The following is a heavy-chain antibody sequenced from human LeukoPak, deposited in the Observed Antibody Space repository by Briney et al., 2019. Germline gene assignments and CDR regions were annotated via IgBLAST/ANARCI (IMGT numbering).Heavy chain of an antibody. CDR1: GYTFTNSY. Sequence: ASVKVSCKASGYTFTNSYIHWVRQAPGQVLEWMGLINPDGGNTNYAQNFQGRVTMTRDMSTSTVYMELSSLRSEDTAVYYCARDGGYSYGYLVDYWGQGTLVTVSS. CDR3: ARDGGYSYGYLVDY. V-gene: IGHV1-46*01. CDR2: INPDGGNT. D-gene: IGHD5-18*01. J-gene: IGHJ4*02.